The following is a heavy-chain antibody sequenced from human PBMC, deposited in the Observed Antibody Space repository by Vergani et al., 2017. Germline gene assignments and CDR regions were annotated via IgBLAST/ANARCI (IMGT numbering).Heavy chain of an antibody. D-gene: IGHD6-19*01. CDR3: AKDIGAGYSSGWYIGEYYFDY. Sequence: EVQLVESGGGLVQPGRSLRLSCAASGFTFDDYAMHWVWQAPGKGLEWVSGISWNSGSIGYADSVKGRFTISRDNAKNSLYLQMNSLRAEDTALYYCAKDIGAGYSSGWYIGEYYFDYWGQGTLVTVSS. V-gene: IGHV3-9*01. CDR2: ISWNSGSI. J-gene: IGHJ4*02. CDR1: GFTFDDYA.